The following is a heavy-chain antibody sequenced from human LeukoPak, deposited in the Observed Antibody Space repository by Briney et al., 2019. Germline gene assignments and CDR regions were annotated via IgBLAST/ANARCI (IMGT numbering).Heavy chain of an antibody. D-gene: IGHD1-26*01. CDR1: GYTFTGYY. J-gene: IGHJ4*02. CDR3: ARKSGSYGFDY. Sequence: ASVKVSCKASGYTFTGYYMHWVRQAPGQGLEWMGWINPNSGDTNYAQKLQGRVTMTTDTSTSTAYMELRSLRSDDTAVYYCARKSGSYGFDYWGQGTLVTVSS. V-gene: IGHV1-2*02. CDR2: INPNSGDT.